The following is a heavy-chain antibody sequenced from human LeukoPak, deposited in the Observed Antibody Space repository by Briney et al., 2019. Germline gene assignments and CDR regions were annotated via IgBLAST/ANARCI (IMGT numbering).Heavy chain of an antibody. D-gene: IGHD1-26*01. Sequence: GGSLRLSCAASGFTFSSYSMNWVRQAPGKGLEWVSYIGISGSPIFYADSVKGRYTISRDNAQNSVYLQMNSLRDEDTAVYYCASDRYYSFDNWSQGTLVTVSS. V-gene: IGHV3-48*02. J-gene: IGHJ4*02. CDR3: ASDRYYSFDN. CDR2: IGISGSPI. CDR1: GFTFSSYS.